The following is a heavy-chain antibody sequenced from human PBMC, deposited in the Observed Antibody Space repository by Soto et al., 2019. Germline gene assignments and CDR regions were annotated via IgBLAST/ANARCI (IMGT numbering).Heavy chain of an antibody. D-gene: IGHD6-13*01. CDR3: ARPPDSSSWTPFDY. CDR2: IYPGDSDT. CDR1: GYSFTSYW. J-gene: IGHJ4*02. Sequence: PXESLTISCKGSGYSFTSYWIGLVRQMPGKGLEWMGIIYPGDSDTRYSPSFQGQVTISADKSISTAYLQWSSLKASDTAMYYCARPPDSSSWTPFDYWGQGTLVTVSS. V-gene: IGHV5-51*01.